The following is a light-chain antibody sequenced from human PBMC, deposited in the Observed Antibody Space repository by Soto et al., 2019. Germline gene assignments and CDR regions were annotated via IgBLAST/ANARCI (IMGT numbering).Light chain of an antibody. CDR2: AAS. J-gene: IGKJ1*01. V-gene: IGKV3-20*01. CDR3: QHYAKSPQT. CDR1: QSVSSSF. Sequence: EIVLPQSPGTLSLSPGERATLSCRASQSVSSSFLAWYQQTPGQAPRLLIYAASSRATGIPDRFSGSGSGTDFTLTISRLKPEDFAVYYCQHYAKSPQTFGQGTKVDIK.